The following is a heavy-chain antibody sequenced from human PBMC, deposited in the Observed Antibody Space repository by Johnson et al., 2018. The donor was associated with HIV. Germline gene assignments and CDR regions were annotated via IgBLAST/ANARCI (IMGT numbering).Heavy chain of an antibody. CDR3: AKWTRDGYNYVHAFDI. J-gene: IGHJ3*02. Sequence: VQLVESGGGLVQPGGSLRLSCAASGFRLSDYWMHWVRQTPGKGLVWVARVYSGCSDTAYADSVKGRFTISRANSKNTLYLQMNSLRAEDTAVYYCAKWTRDGYNYVHAFDIWGQGTMVTVSS. D-gene: IGHD5-24*01. CDR2: VYSGCSDT. V-gene: IGHV3-74*03. CDR1: GFRLSDYW.